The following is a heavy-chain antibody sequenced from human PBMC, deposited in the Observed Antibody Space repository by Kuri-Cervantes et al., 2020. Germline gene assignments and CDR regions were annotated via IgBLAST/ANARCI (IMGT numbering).Heavy chain of an antibody. CDR1: GFTFSSYW. CDR3: VRPGLRIVVVAAPHY. J-gene: IGHJ4*02. Sequence: GESLKISCAAPGFTFSSYWMSWVRQAPGKGLEWVANIKQDGSEKYYVDSVKGRFTISRDNSKNTLYLQMNSLRVEDTAVYYCVRPGLRIVVVAAPHYWGQGTLVTVSS. V-gene: IGHV3-7*01. D-gene: IGHD2-21*02. CDR2: IKQDGSEK.